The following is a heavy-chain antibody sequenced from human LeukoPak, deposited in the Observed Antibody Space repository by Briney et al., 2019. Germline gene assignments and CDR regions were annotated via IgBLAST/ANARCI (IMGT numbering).Heavy chain of an antibody. V-gene: IGHV4-34*01. CDR1: GGSFSGYY. Sequence: SETLSLTCAVYGGSFSGYYWSWIRQPPGKGLEWIGEINHSGSTNYNPSLKSRVTISLDTSKNHFSLKLTSVTAADTAVYYCAASLAAKVKYWGQGTLVTVSS. CDR2: INHSGST. CDR3: AASLAAKVKY. J-gene: IGHJ4*02. D-gene: IGHD2-15*01.